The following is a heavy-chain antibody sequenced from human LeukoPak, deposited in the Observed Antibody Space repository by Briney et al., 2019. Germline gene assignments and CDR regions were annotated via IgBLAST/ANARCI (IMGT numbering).Heavy chain of an antibody. CDR2: ISVSANT. CDR3: AKAPVTTCSGASCYPFDY. D-gene: IGHD2-15*01. V-gene: IGHV3-23*01. J-gene: IGHJ4*02. CDR1: GFTLSSYA. Sequence: GGSLRLSCAASGFTLSSYAMSWVRQAPGKGLEWVSAISVSANTYHADSVKGRFTTSRDSSKNTLYLQMNRLRAEDAAVYYCAKAPVTTCSGASCYPFDYWGQGTLVTVSS.